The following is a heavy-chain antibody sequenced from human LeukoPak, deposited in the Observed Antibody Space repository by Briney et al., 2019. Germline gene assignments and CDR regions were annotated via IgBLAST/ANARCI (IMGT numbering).Heavy chain of an antibody. Sequence: RAGGSLRLSCAASGFTFSNAWMNWVRQAPGKGLEWVGRIKSKTDGGTTDYAAPVKGRFTISRDDSKNTLYQQMNSLKTEDTAVYYCTGRNYDILTGYLDVWGQGTTVTVSS. J-gene: IGHJ6*02. D-gene: IGHD3-9*01. CDR1: GFTFSNAW. CDR3: TGRNYDILTGYLDV. V-gene: IGHV3-15*07. CDR2: IKSKTDGGTT.